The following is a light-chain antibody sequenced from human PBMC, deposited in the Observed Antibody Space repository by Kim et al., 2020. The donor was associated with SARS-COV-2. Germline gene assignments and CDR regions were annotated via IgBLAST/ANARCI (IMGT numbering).Light chain of an antibody. CDR3: QQYGSSPLT. CDR2: GAS. Sequence: GERATLSCRASQSISSSSLAWYQQKPGQAPRLLIYGASSRATGIPDRFSGSGSGTDFTLTISRLEPEDFAVYYCQQYGSSPLTFGGGTKVDIK. J-gene: IGKJ4*01. CDR1: QSISSSS. V-gene: IGKV3-20*01.